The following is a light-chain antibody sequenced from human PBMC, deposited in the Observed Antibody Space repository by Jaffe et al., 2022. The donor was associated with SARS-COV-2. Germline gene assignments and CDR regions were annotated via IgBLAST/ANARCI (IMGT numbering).Light chain of an antibody. CDR1: SSDVGGYNY. J-gene: IGLJ2*01. V-gene: IGLV2-11*01. CDR2: DVS. CDR3: CSYAGSYTFV. Sequence: QSALTQPRSVSGSPGQSVTISCTGTSSDVGGYNYVSWYQQHPGKAPKFMIYDVSKRPSGVPDRFSGSKSGNTASLTISGLQADDEADYYCCSYAGSYTFVFGGGTKLTVL.